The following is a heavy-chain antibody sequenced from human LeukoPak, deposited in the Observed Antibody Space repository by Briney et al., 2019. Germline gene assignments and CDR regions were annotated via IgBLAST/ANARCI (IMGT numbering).Heavy chain of an antibody. V-gene: IGHV3-21*04. CDR3: AKATFVMFGELLSATLDY. CDR2: ISSSSSYI. CDR1: GFTFSSYS. Sequence: SGGSLRLSCAASGFTFSSYSMNWVRQAPGKGLEWVSSISSSSSYIYYADSVKGRFTISRDNAKNSLYLQMNSLRAEDTAVYYCAKATFVMFGELLSATLDYWGQGTLVTVSS. J-gene: IGHJ4*02. D-gene: IGHD3-10*02.